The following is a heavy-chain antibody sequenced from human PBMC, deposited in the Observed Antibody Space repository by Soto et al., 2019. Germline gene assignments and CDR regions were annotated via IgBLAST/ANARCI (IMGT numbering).Heavy chain of an antibody. CDR3: ARGQYCSGGTCYSAPDY. D-gene: IGHD2-15*01. J-gene: IGHJ4*02. Sequence: GGSLRLSCGASGFTFSTYWMYWVRQAPVKGLVWVSRINGDGSKTSYADSVKGRFTISRDNAKNTLYLQMNSLRAEDTALYYCARGQYCSGGTCYSAPDYWGQGTLVTVSS. CDR1: GFTFSTYW. V-gene: IGHV3-74*01. CDR2: INGDGSKT.